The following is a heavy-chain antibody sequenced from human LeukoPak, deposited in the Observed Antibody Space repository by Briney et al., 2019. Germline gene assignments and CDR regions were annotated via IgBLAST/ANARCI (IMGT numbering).Heavy chain of an antibody. V-gene: IGHV1-18*01. Sequence: ASVKVSCKTSGYTFSNFGINWVRQAPGHGLEWMGWISGNNDNPNYGQKFQGRFTVTTDSSTSTAYMELRNLRFGDTGVYYCARDGTSTDDYWGQGTLVTVSS. CDR2: ISGNNDNP. J-gene: IGHJ4*02. D-gene: IGHD2-2*01. CDR3: ARDGTSTDDY. CDR1: GYTFSNFG.